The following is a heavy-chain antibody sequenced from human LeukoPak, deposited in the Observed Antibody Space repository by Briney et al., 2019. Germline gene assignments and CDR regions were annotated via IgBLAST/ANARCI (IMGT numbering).Heavy chain of an antibody. D-gene: IGHD6-6*01. CDR3: ARGGLRRAALFDY. CDR1: GYTFTGYY. V-gene: IGHV1-2*02. CDR2: INPNSGGT. J-gene: IGHJ4*02. Sequence: GASVKFSCKASGYTFTGYYMHWVRQAPGQGLEWMGWINPNSGGTNYAQKFQGRVTMTRDTSISTAYMELSRLRSDDTAVYYCARGGLRRAALFDYWGQGTLVTVSS.